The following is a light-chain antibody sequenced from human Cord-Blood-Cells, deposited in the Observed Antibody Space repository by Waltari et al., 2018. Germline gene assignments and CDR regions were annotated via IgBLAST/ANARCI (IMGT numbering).Light chain of an antibody. J-gene: IGKJ2*03. CDR2: AAS. CDR3: QQSYSTPRS. CDR1: QSSSSY. V-gene: IGKV1-39*01. Sequence: DIQMTQSPSSLSASVGDRVTITCRASQSSSSYLNWYHQKPGKAPKLPIYAASSLQSGVPSRFSGSGSVTDFTLTISSLQPEDFATYYCQQSYSTPRSFGQGTKLEIK.